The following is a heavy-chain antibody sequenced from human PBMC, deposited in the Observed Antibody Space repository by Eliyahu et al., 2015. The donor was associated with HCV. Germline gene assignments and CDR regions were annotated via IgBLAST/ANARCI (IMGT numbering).Heavy chain of an antibody. Sequence: QVQLQESGPGLVKPSQTLSLTCXVXGGXXSSGXYYWCWXRQPPGKGLXWIGYIYYSGSTYYNPSLKSRVTISVDTSKNQFSLKLSSVTAADTAVYYCAREGYDETGGDYWGQGTLVTVSS. CDR2: IYYSGST. CDR1: GGXXSSGXYY. J-gene: IGHJ4*02. V-gene: IGHV4-30-4*08. D-gene: IGHD1-1*01. CDR3: AREGYDETGGDY.